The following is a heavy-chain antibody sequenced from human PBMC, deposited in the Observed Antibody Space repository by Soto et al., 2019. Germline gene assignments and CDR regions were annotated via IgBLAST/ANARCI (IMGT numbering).Heavy chain of an antibody. D-gene: IGHD6-6*01. CDR1: GFSLSTSGVG. CDR2: IYWDDDK. V-gene: IGHV2-5*02. Sequence: SGPTLVNPTQTLTPTCTFSGFSLSTSGVGVGWIRQPPGKALEWLALIYWDDDKRYSPSLKSRLTITKDTSKNQVVLTMTNMDPVDTATYYCTHSVQQLVSNWFDPWGQGTLVTVSS. CDR3: THSVQQLVSNWFDP. J-gene: IGHJ5*02.